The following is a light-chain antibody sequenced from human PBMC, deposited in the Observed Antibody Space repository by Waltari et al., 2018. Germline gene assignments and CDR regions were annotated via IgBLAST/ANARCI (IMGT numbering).Light chain of an antibody. V-gene: IGKV3-11*01. CDR2: DAS. J-gene: IGKJ4*02. Sequence: IVFTQSPATLSLSPGDRPTLACRASQSAIKYVAWYQNRHGQAPRLLMYDASNRATGGPDRFDACGSETDFTLTISSLEPEDSSVYYCQQRNDWPLTFGGGTRVEIK. CDR1: QSAIKY. CDR3: QQRNDWPLT.